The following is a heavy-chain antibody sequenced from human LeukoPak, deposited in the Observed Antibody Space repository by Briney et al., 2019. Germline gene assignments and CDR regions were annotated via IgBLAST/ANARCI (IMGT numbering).Heavy chain of an antibody. CDR3: ARDLFSGSYYEDF. J-gene: IGHJ4*02. Sequence: QSGGSLRLSCAASGFTLSSYWMSWGRQAPGKGLGWVANIDQDGSSKYYVDSLKGRFSISRDDAKNSLYLHMNSLRAADTAGYYCARDLFSGSYYEDFWGQGTLVTVSS. CDR2: IDQDGSSK. D-gene: IGHD1-26*01. V-gene: IGHV3-7*01. CDR1: GFTLSSYW.